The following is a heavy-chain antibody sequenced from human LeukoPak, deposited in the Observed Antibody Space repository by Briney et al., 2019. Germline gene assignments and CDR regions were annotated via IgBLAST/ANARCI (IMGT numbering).Heavy chain of an antibody. Sequence: SVKVSCKASGGTFSSYAISWVRQAPGQGLEWMGGIIPIFGTANYAQKFQGRVTITADESTSTAYMELSSLRSEDTAVYYCARNDYSAMYYFDYWGQGTLVTVSS. CDR1: GGTFSSYA. CDR3: ARNDYSAMYYFDY. D-gene: IGHD4-11*01. CDR2: IIPIFGTA. J-gene: IGHJ4*02. V-gene: IGHV1-69*13.